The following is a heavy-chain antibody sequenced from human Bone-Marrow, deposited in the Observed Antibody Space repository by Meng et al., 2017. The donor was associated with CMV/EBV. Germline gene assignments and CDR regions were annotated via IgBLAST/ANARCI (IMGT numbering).Heavy chain of an antibody. J-gene: IGHJ6*02. Sequence: GESLKISCAASGFTFSGSDMHWVRQASGKGLEWVGRIRSKDNNYATAYAASVKGRFTISRDDSKNTAYLQMNSLKTDDTAVYYCTRRAGGGARYYYYGMDVWGQGTTVTVSS. CDR2: IRSKDNNYAT. D-gene: IGHD4-23*01. V-gene: IGHV3-73*01. CDR3: TRRAGGGARYYYYGMDV. CDR1: GFTFSGSD.